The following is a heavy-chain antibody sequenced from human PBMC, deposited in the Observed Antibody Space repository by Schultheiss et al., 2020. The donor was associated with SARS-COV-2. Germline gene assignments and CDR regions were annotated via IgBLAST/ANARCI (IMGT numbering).Heavy chain of an antibody. J-gene: IGHJ4*02. CDR3: ARDGTGYFDY. CDR2: ISYDGSNK. CDR1: GFTFSSYA. D-gene: IGHD6-13*01. Sequence: GGSLRLSCAASGFTFSSYAMSWVRQAPGKGLEWVAVISYDGSNKYYADSVKGLFTISRDNSKNTLYLQMNSLRAEDTAVYYCARDGTGYFDYWGQGTLVTVSS. V-gene: IGHV3-30*04.